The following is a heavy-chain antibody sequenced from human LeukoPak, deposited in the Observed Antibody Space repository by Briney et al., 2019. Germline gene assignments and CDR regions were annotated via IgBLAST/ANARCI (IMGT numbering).Heavy chain of an antibody. D-gene: IGHD3-22*01. CDR3: VLGGYDSRYLGFDY. CDR1: GFTFSTYN. J-gene: IGHJ4*02. Sequence: PGGSQRLSCAASGFTFSTYNMNWVRQAPGKGLEWLAYITSNSNTIYYADSVKGRFTISRDNAKNSLYLQMNSLRAEDTAVYYCVLGGYDSRYLGFDYWGQGTLVTVSS. V-gene: IGHV3-48*04. CDR2: ITSNSNTI.